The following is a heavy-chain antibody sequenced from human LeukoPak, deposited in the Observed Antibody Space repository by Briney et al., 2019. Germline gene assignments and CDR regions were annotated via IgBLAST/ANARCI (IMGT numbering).Heavy chain of an antibody. CDR1: GYTFTCFY. J-gene: IGHJ4*02. CDR3: ARPTHRLTVTTAIDY. Sequence: GASVKVSCKPSGYTFTCFYLHWVRQAPGQGLQWMGWVNPKNGATKYSQTFRGRVTMTRDTSIDTAYMELSSLTSDDTAIYYCARPTHRLTVTTAIDYWGQGTLVTVSS. D-gene: IGHD4-17*01. V-gene: IGHV1-2*02. CDR2: VNPKNGAT.